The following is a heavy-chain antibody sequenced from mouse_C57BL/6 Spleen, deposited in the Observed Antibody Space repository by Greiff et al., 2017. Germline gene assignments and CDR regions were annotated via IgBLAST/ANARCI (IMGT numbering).Heavy chain of an antibody. Sequence: QVQLQQSGAELVRPGASVTLSCKASGYTFTDYEMHWVKQTPVHGLEWIGAIDPETGGTAYNQKFKGKAILTADKSSSTAYMELRSLTSEDSAVYYCTRRVYYGSSYWYFDVWGTGTTVTVSS. CDR3: TRRVYYGSSYWYFDV. CDR1: GYTFTDYE. V-gene: IGHV1-15*01. J-gene: IGHJ1*03. D-gene: IGHD1-1*01. CDR2: IDPETGGT.